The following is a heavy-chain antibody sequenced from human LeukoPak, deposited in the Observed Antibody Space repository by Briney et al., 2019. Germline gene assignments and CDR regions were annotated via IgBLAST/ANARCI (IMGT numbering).Heavy chain of an antibody. Sequence: AAVKVSCMASGYTFTIYGSSWVRQAPGQGLEWMGGIIPIFGTANHEQKFQGRVTITTDESTSTAYMALSSLRSEDTAVYYCARGGAGSGNVYNWFDPWGQGTLVTVSS. V-gene: IGHV1-69*05. CDR2: IIPIFGTA. D-gene: IGHD3-10*01. J-gene: IGHJ5*02. CDR1: GYTFTIYG. CDR3: ARGGAGSGNVYNWFDP.